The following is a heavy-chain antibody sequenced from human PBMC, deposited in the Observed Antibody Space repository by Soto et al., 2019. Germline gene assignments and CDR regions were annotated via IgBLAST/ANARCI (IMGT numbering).Heavy chain of an antibody. J-gene: IGHJ4*02. D-gene: IGHD3-10*01. V-gene: IGHV4-30-2*01. Sequence: SETLSLTCGVSGDTISTGGYSWAWIRQPPGKALEWIGHTYHSGNPYYNPSLKSRVIISVDKPKNQFSLKLSSMTAADTAVYYCAGYYYASGNYQGNLDYWGQGSLVTVSS. CDR3: AGYYYASGNYQGNLDY. CDR1: GDTISTGGYS. CDR2: TYHSGNP.